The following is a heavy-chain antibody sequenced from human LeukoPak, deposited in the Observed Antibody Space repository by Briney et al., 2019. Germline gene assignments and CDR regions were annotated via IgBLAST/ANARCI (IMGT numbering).Heavy chain of an antibody. D-gene: IGHD2-15*01. CDR1: GFTFNSYA. V-gene: IGHV3-23*01. CDR3: AKQLGYCSDGSCYFPY. Sequence: GGSLRLSCAASGFTFNSYAMNWVRQAPGKGLEWVSTFVGSAGSTYYADSVKGRFTISGDNSKSTLYLQISSLRAEDTAVYYCAKQLGYCSDGSCYFPYWGQGTLVTVSS. J-gene: IGHJ4*02. CDR2: FVGSAGST.